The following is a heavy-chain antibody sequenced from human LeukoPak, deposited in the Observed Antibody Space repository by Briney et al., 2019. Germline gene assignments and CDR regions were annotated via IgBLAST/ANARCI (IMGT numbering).Heavy chain of an antibody. V-gene: IGHV3-64D*06. D-gene: IGHD6-13*01. Sequence: GGSLRLSCSASGFTFSSYAMHWVRQAPGKGLEYVSATSSNGGSTYYADSVKGRFTISRDNSKNTLYLQMSSLRPEDTAVYYCLKDLRDIAVAATPDYWGQGTLVTVSS. J-gene: IGHJ4*02. CDR2: TSSNGGST. CDR1: GFTFSSYA. CDR3: LKDLRDIAVAATPDY.